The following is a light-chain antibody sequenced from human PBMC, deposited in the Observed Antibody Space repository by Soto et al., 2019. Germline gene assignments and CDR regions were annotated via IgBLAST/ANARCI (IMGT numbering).Light chain of an antibody. CDR3: GSYRSSNTLVV. CDR2: EVS. J-gene: IGLJ3*02. Sequence: QSALTQPASVSGSPGQSITISCTGTSRDIGNYNYVSWYQQLPGKAPKLVIYEVSNRPSGISDRFSGSKSGQTASLTISGLQTEDEADYFCGSYRSSNTLVVFGGGTKVTVL. CDR1: SRDIGNYNY. V-gene: IGLV2-14*01.